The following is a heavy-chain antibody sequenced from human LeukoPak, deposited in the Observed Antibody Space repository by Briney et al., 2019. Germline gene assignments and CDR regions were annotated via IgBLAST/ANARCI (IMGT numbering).Heavy chain of an antibody. D-gene: IGHD5-12*01. J-gene: IGHJ6*02. CDR3: ARGEVATTYYYGMDV. CDR2: MSSDSSFI. CDR1: GFTFRSYA. Sequence: GGSLRLSCVASGFTFRSYAMNWVRQAPGKGLEWVSYMSSDSSFINYADSVKGRFTNSRDNAKNSLFLQMDSLRADDTAVYYCARGEVATTYYYGMDVWGQEPTVSVPS. V-gene: IGHV3-21*05.